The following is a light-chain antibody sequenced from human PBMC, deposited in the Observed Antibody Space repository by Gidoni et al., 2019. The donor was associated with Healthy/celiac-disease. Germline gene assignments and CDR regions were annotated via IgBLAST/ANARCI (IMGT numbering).Light chain of an antibody. CDR1: QSISSW. V-gene: IGKV1-5*03. CDR2: KAS. J-gene: IGKJ2*01. CDR3: QQYNSYSPRVT. Sequence: DIQMTQSPSTPSASVGDRVTITCRASQSISSWLAWYQQNPGKAPKLLIYKASSLESGVPSRFSGSGSGTEFTLTISSLQPDDFATYYGQQYNSYSPRVTFGQGTKLEIK.